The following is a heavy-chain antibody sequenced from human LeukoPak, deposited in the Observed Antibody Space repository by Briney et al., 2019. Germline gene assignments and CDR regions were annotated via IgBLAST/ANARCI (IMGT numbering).Heavy chain of an antibody. D-gene: IGHD3-3*01. CDR2: ISAYNGNT. Sequence: GASVKVSSKASGYTFTSYGISWVRQAPGQGLEWMGWISAYNGNTNYAQKLQGRVTMTTDTSTSTAYMELRSLRSDDTAVYYCARPITVLRFLEWLGGYDYWGQGTLVTVSS. J-gene: IGHJ4*02. V-gene: IGHV1-18*01. CDR1: GYTFTSYG. CDR3: ARPITVLRFLEWLGGYDY.